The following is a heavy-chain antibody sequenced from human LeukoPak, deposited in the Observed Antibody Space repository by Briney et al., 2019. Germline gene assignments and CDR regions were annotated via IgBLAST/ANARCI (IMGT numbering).Heavy chain of an antibody. V-gene: IGHV3-15*01. Sequence: GGSLRLSCAASGFTFNIAWMSWVRQAPGKGLEWVGRIKSKSDGGTTEYGAPVKGRFTISRDDSRNTLYLKMDSLKTEDTAVYYCATISGYTSGPFEDWGQGILVTVSS. CDR3: ATISGYTSGPFED. CDR2: IKSKSDGGTT. J-gene: IGHJ4*02. CDR1: GFTFNIAW. D-gene: IGHD6-19*01.